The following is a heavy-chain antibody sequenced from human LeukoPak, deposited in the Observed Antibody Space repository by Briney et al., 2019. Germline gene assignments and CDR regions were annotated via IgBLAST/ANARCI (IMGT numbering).Heavy chain of an antibody. CDR2: VYSSGVG. Sequence: SETLSLTCTVSGRSITGYYWNWIRQPAGQGLEWLGRVYSSGVGNYNPSLTSRVIMSVDTSKNQFSLKLTSLTAADTAVYYCAREEFLHEIDSSGYFVYWGQGTLVTVSS. CDR1: GRSITGYY. J-gene: IGHJ4*02. CDR3: AREEFLHEIDSSGYFVY. V-gene: IGHV4-4*07. D-gene: IGHD3-22*01.